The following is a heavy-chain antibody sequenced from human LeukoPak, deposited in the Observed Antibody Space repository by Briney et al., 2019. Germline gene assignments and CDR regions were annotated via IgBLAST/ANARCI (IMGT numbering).Heavy chain of an antibody. D-gene: IGHD4-17*01. CDR1: GFTFSSYA. CDR2: ISGSGGST. V-gene: IGHV3-23*01. Sequence: GGSLRLSCAASGFTFSSYAMSWVRQAPGKGLEWVSAISGSGGSTYYADSVKGRFTISRDNSKDTLYLQMNSLRAEDTAVYYCAKVGVLGDGYDYDPPGDYWGQGTLVTVSS. J-gene: IGHJ4*02. CDR3: AKVGVLGDGYDYDPPGDY.